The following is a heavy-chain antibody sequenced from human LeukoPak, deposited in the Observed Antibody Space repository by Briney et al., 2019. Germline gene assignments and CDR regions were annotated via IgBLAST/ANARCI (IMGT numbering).Heavy chain of an antibody. Sequence: GGSLRLSCAASGFTFSDYWMTWVRQAPGKGLEWVANLKESEKNYVDSVKGRFTISRDNAKNSLYLQMNSLRAEDTAVYYCARVIYYGSGSHYYYYFYMDVWGKGTTVTVSS. CDR3: ARVIYYGSGSHYYYYFYMDV. J-gene: IGHJ6*03. CDR1: GFTFSDYW. D-gene: IGHD3-10*01. V-gene: IGHV3-7*01. CDR2: LKESEK.